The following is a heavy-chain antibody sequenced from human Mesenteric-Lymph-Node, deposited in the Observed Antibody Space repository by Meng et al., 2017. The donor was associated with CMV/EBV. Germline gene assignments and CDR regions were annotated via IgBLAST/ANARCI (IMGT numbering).Heavy chain of an antibody. CDR1: GFTFSIYG. CDR3: AKDFSSGFDWYFDL. V-gene: IGHV3-33*06. CDR2: IWYGGSNK. J-gene: IGHJ2*01. D-gene: IGHD6-19*01. Sequence: ASGFTFSIYGLHWVRQAPGKGLEWVAVIWYGGSNKYYADSVKGRFTISRDNSKNTLYLQMNSLRAEDTAVYYCAKDFSSGFDWYFDLWGRGTLVTVSS.